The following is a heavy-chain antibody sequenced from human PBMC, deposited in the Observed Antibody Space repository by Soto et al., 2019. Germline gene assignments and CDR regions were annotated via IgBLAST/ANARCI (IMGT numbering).Heavy chain of an antibody. J-gene: IGHJ4*02. CDR3: TTATLLWFGEADYFDY. CDR2: IKSKTDGGTT. Sequence: GGSRRLSFGASGFTGIHAGMNGGGRGPGKGLEWVGRIKSKTDGGTTDYAAPVKGRFTISRDDSKNTLYLQMNSLKTEDTAVYYCTTATLLWFGEADYFDYWGQGT. V-gene: IGHV3-15*07. CDR1: GFTGIHAG. D-gene: IGHD3-10*01.